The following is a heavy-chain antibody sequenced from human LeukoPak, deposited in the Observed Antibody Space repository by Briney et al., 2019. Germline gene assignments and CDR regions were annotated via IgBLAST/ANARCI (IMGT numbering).Heavy chain of an antibody. CDR1: GGSISSGGYY. CDR3: ARDSPEGYDSSGYYTSYYYGMDV. J-gene: IGHJ6*02. D-gene: IGHD3-22*01. Sequence: PSQTLSLTCTVSGGSISSGGYYWSWIRQHPGKGLEWIGYIYYSGSTYYNPSLKSRVTISVDTSKNQFSLKLSSVTAADTAVYYCARDSPEGYDSSGYYTSYYYGMDVWGQETTVTVSS. CDR2: IYYSGST. V-gene: IGHV4-31*03.